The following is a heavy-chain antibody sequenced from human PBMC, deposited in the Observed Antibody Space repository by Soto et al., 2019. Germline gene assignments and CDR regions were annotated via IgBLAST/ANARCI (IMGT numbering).Heavy chain of an antibody. J-gene: IGHJ5*02. D-gene: IGHD3-3*01. Sequence: QLQLQESGPGLVKPSETLSLTCTVSGGSISVNDYYWGWFRQTPGKGLEWIGNIYYTGSTYYNPSLKSRLSMSVDTSKSQFSLNLNSVTAADTAVYYCARLPRSDFWTWGQGILVTVSS. CDR1: GGSISVNDYY. CDR3: ARLPRSDFWT. V-gene: IGHV4-39*01. CDR2: IYYTGST.